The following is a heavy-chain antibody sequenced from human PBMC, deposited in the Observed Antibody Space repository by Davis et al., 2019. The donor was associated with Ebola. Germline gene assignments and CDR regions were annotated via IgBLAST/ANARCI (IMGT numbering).Heavy chain of an antibody. V-gene: IGHV4-61*09. Sequence: PSETLSLTCTVSGGSITSGNSYWTWIRQSAGKGLEWIGHVNSYGSTNSSPSLRSRVAITVDASKNHFSLMLNSVTAADTAIYYCARVIATRPVYFQEWGQGTLVTVSS. CDR3: ARVIATRPVYFQE. CDR2: VNSYGST. J-gene: IGHJ1*01. D-gene: IGHD6-6*01. CDR1: GGSITSGNSY.